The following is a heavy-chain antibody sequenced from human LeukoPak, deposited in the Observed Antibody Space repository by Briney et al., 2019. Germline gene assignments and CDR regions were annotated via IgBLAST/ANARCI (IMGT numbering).Heavy chain of an antibody. V-gene: IGHV3-7*01. CDR2: INQDGSEK. CDR1: GFPFSTFW. Sequence: GGSLRLSCAVSGFPFSTFWMSWVRQAPGKGLEWVANINQDGSEKYYVDSVRGRFAISRDNSKNTLYLQMNSLRAEDTAMYYCAKVSLNMVNDAFDIWGQGTMVSVSS. J-gene: IGHJ3*02. CDR3: AKVSLNMVNDAFDI. D-gene: IGHD4/OR15-4a*01.